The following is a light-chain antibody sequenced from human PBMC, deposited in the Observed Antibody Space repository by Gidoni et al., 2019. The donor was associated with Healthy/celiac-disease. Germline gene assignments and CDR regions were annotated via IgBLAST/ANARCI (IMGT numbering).Light chain of an antibody. Sequence: DTVFTQSPATLSLSTWERANLSCRASQSVSSDIARYQQKPGQAPRLLIYDASNRATGIPARFSGSGSGTDFTLTSSSLEPEDFAVYYWQQRSNWWTFGQGTKVEIK. J-gene: IGKJ1*01. CDR3: QQRSNWWT. CDR1: QSVSSD. V-gene: IGKV3-11*01. CDR2: DAS.